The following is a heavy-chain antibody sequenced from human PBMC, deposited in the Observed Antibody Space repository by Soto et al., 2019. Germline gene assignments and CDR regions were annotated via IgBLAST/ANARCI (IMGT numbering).Heavy chain of an antibody. CDR1: GFTVSSHA. D-gene: IGHD2-15*01. V-gene: IGHV3-23*01. CDR3: APHVSCSGGSCQYDAFAI. Sequence: EVQVLESGGGLVQPGGSLRLSCEGSGFTVSSHAMTWICQAPGKGPEWVATITADGGTYYADSVKGRFAMSRDTSESTLYLQMNSLGAEDTGAYYCAPHVSCSGGSCQYDAFAIRGQGTMVTVSS. CDR2: ITADGGT. J-gene: IGHJ3*02.